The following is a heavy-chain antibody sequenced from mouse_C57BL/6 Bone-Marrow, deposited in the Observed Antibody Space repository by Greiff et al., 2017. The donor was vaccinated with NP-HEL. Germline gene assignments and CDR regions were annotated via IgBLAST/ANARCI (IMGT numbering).Heavy chain of an antibody. CDR1: GFNIKDYY. D-gene: IGHD2-3*01. CDR2: IDPEDGET. CDR3: ARRDGPAWFAY. V-gene: IGHV14-2*01. J-gene: IGHJ3*01. Sequence: EVKLVESGAELVKPGASVKLSCTASGFNIKDYYMHWVKQSTEQGLEWIGRIDPEDGETKYAPKFQGKATITADTSSNTAYLQLSSLTSEDTAVYYCARRDGPAWFAYWGQGTLVTVSA.